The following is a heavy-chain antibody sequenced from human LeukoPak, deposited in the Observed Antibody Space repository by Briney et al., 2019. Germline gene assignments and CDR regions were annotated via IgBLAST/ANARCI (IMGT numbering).Heavy chain of an antibody. CDR3: ARDALAYCGGDCKNLNDAFDI. Sequence: SETLSLTCTVSGGSISSYYWSWIRQPPGKGLEWIGYIYYSGSTNYNPSLKSRVTISVDTSKNQFSLKLSSVTAADTAVYYCARDALAYCGGDCKNLNDAFDIWGQGTMVTVSS. CDR2: IYYSGST. D-gene: IGHD2-21*02. J-gene: IGHJ3*02. CDR1: GGSISSYY. V-gene: IGHV4-59*12.